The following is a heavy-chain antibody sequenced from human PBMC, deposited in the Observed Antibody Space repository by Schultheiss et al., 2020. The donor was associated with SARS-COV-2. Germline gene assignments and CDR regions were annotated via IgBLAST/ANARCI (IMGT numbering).Heavy chain of an antibody. CDR3: ARGRGDGDYDPHRYYYYGMDV. V-gene: IGHV1-8*01. J-gene: IGHJ6*02. D-gene: IGHD4-17*01. Sequence: ASVKVSCKASGYTFTSYDINWVRQATGQGLEWMGWMNPNSGNTGYAQKFQGRVTMTRNTSISTAYMELSSLRSEDTAVYYCARGRGDGDYDPHRYYYYGMDVWGQGTTVTFSS. CDR2: MNPNSGNT. CDR1: GYTFTSYD.